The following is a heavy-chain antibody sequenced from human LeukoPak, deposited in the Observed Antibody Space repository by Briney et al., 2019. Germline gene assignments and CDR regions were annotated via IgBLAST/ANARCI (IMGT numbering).Heavy chain of an antibody. CDR1: GFTFTTYW. CDR2: IKEDGSEK. CDR3: ARDARLLWFGESNVFDY. Sequence: GGSLRLSCAASGFTFTTYWMSWVRQAPGKGLEWVANIKEDGSEKYYVDSVKGRFTISGDNAKNSLYLQMNSLRVGDTAVYYCARDARLLWFGESNVFDYWGQGTLVTVSS. V-gene: IGHV3-7*01. D-gene: IGHD3-10*01. J-gene: IGHJ4*02.